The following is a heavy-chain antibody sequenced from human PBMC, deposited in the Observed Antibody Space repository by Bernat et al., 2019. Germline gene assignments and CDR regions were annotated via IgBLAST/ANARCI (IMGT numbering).Heavy chain of an antibody. Sequence: EVQLLESGGGLVQPGGSLRLSCAASGFTFSSYPMSWDRQAPGKGLEWVSLINGGGGSTYYADSVKGRFTISRDNSKNTLYLQMNSLRAEDTAVYYCAKDYDFWSGAFDYWGQGTLVTVSS. CDR2: INGGGGST. J-gene: IGHJ4*02. V-gene: IGHV3-23*01. D-gene: IGHD3-3*01. CDR1: GFTFSSYP. CDR3: AKDYDFWSGAFDY.